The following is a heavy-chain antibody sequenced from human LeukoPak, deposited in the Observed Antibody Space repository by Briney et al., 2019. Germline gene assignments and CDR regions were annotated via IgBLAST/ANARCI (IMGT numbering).Heavy chain of an antibody. Sequence: GGSLRLSCAASGFTFSIYAMSWVRHTPGKGLQWGSAISGSGGSTYFADSVKGRFTISRDNSKNTLYLQMNSLRAEDTAVYYCAKGPYYDSSGYYGGNFDYWGQGTLVTVSS. J-gene: IGHJ4*02. D-gene: IGHD3-22*01. V-gene: IGHV3-23*01. CDR1: GFTFSIYA. CDR3: AKGPYYDSSGYYGGNFDY. CDR2: ISGSGGST.